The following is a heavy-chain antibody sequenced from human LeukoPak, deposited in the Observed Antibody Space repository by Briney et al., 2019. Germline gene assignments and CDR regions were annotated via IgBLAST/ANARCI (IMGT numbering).Heavy chain of an antibody. CDR2: IYYSGST. CDR1: GGSISSSSYY. J-gene: IGHJ3*02. V-gene: IGHV4-39*01. Sequence: SETLSLTCTVSGGSISSSSYYWGWIRQPPGKGLEWIGSIYYSGSTYYNPSLKSRVTIPVDTSKNQFSLKLSSVTAADTAVYYCASYPVAHYSPDAFDIWGQGTMVTVSS. CDR3: ASYPVAHYSPDAFDI. D-gene: IGHD6-19*01.